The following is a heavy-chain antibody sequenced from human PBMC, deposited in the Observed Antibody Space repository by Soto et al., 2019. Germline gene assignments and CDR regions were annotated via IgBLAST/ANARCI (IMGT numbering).Heavy chain of an antibody. CDR3: AKYQWNPGAFDP. CDR1: GGSLSDYY. Sequence: QVQLQQWGAGLLKPSETLSLTCAVYGGSLSDYYWNWLRQPPGKGLEWIGEINHRGTASYNPSLKSRVDISVDTALTQFSLKLRSVTAADTSIYYCAKYQWNPGAFDPWGPGAHVTVSS. D-gene: IGHD6-19*01. J-gene: IGHJ5*02. V-gene: IGHV4-34*01. CDR2: INHRGTA.